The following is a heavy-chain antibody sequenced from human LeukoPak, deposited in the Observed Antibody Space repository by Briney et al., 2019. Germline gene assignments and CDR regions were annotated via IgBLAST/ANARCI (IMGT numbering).Heavy chain of an antibody. D-gene: IGHD4-23*01. CDR2: ISTGSSTI. J-gene: IGHJ3*02. Sequence: GGSLRLSCAVSGFTFSTYSMNWVRQAPGKGLEWVSFISTGSSTIYYADSVKGRFTISRDNAKNSLYLQMKSLRDEDTAVYYCAREDGGKADIWGQGTMVTVSS. V-gene: IGHV3-48*02. CDR1: GFTFSTYS. CDR3: AREDGGKADI.